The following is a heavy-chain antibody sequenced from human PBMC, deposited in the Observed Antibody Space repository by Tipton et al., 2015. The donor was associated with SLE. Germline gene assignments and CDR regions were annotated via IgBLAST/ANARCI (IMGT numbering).Heavy chain of an antibody. CDR2: IFYSGST. CDR1: GGSISISYYY. D-gene: IGHD2-15*01. Sequence: TLSLTCTVSGGSISISYYYWGWIRQPPGKGLEWIGSIFYSGSTFYNPSLKSRVTISIDTSKNQFSLKLSSVTAADTAVYYCARGYCTGGSCYWGDYWGQGTLVTVSS. CDR3: ARGYCTGGSCYWGDY. J-gene: IGHJ4*02. V-gene: IGHV4-39*07.